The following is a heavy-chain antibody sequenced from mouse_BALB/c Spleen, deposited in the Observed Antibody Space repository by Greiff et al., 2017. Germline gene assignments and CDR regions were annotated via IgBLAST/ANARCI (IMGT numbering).Heavy chain of an antibody. J-gene: IGHJ3*01. CDR2: IDPYNGGT. CDR1: GYAFTSYN. Sequence: VQLQQSGPELVKPGASVKVSCKASGYAFTSYNMYWVKQSHGKSLEWIGYIDPYNGGTSYNQKFKGKATLTVDKSSSTAYMHLNSLTSEDSAVYYCARSGRYDGNWFAYWGQGTLVTVSA. D-gene: IGHD2-14*01. CDR3: ARSGRYDGNWFAY. V-gene: IGHV1S135*01.